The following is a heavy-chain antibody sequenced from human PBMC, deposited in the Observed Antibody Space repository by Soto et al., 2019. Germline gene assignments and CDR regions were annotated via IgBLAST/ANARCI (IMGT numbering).Heavy chain of an antibody. J-gene: IGHJ6*02. V-gene: IGHV5-51*01. CDR2: IYPSDADT. CDR3: ARYISTFRYYRYAMDV. D-gene: IGHD4-4*01. Sequence: EESLKISCKGSGYTLTDYLIGWVRHLPGKGLEWMGSIYPSDADTRYSPSYQGHGTITVDKSTNAAYLQWNPLRASYTAMYYCARYISTFRYYRYAMDVWGRGTSVPVSS. CDR1: GYTLTDYL.